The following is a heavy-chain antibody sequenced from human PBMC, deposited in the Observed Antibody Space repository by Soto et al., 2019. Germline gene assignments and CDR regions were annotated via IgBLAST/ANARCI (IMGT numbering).Heavy chain of an antibody. CDR2: IYYSGST. CDR1: GGSISSSSYY. Sequence: SETLSLTCTVSGGSISSSSYYWGWIRQPPGKGLEWIGSIYYSGSTYYNPSLKSRVTISVDTSKNQFSLKLSSVTAADTAVYYCARPVAVAGGLFDYWGQGTLVTVSS. J-gene: IGHJ4*02. D-gene: IGHD6-19*01. V-gene: IGHV4-39*01. CDR3: ARPVAVAGGLFDY.